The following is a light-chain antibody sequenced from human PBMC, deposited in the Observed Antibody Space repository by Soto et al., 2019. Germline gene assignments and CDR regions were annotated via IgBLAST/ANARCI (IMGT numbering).Light chain of an antibody. CDR2: GAS. CDR3: QQYGSSPPIT. CDR1: QSVSSSY. Sequence: EIVLTQSPGTLSLSPGERATLSCRASQSVSSSYLAWYQQKPGQAPRLLIYGASSRATCIPDRFNGSGSGTDFTLTISRLEPEDFAVYYCQQYGSSPPITLGQGTRLEIK. J-gene: IGKJ5*01. V-gene: IGKV3-20*01.